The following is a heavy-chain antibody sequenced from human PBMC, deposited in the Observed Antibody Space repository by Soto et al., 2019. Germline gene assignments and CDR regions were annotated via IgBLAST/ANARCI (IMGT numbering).Heavy chain of an antibody. D-gene: IGHD1-26*01. Sequence: SVKVSCKASGGTFSSYAISWVRQAPGQGLEWMGGIIPIFGTANYAQKFQGRVTITADESTSTAYMELSSLRSENTAVYYCARDRTRYSGSYLSLYWFDPWGQGTMVTVS. CDR3: ARDRTRYSGSYLSLYWFDP. CDR1: GGTFSSYA. J-gene: IGHJ5*02. CDR2: IIPIFGTA. V-gene: IGHV1-69*13.